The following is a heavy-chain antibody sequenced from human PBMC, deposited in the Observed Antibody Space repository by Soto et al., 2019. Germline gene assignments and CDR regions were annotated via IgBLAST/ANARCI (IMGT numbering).Heavy chain of an antibody. V-gene: IGHV1-58*01. D-gene: IGHD2-2*01. CDR2: IVVGSGNT. CDR3: AAGWRPYQLPLGWELYYFDY. J-gene: IGHJ4*02. CDR1: GFTFTSSA. Sequence: QMQLVQSGPEVKKPGTSVKVSCKASGFTFTSSAVQWVRQARGQRLEWIGWIVVGSGNTNYAQKFQERVTITRDLSTSTAYMELSSLRSEETAVYYCAAGWRPYQLPLGWELYYFDYWGQGTLVTVSS.